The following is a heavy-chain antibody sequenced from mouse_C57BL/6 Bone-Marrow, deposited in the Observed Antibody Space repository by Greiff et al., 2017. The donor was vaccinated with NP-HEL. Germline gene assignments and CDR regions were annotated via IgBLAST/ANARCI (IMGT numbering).Heavy chain of an antibody. Sequence: EVQGVESGGGLVKPGGSLKLSCAASGFTFSDYGMHWVRQAPEKGLEWVAYISSGSSTIYYADTVKGRFTISRDNAKNTLFLQMTSLRSEDTAMYYCAREGLRREDYAMDYWGQGTSVTVSS. CDR2: ISSGSSTI. D-gene: IGHD2-4*01. CDR3: AREGLRREDYAMDY. CDR1: GFTFSDYG. V-gene: IGHV5-17*01. J-gene: IGHJ4*01.